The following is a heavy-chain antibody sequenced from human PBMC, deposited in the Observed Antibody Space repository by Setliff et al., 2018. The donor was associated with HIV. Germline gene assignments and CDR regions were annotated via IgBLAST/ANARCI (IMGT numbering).Heavy chain of an antibody. D-gene: IGHD3-16*01. CDR2: TSHSGKT. J-gene: IGHJ4*02. CDR3: ARDPLGYNWRRYFDF. V-gene: IGHV4-34*01. Sequence: SETLSLTCAVYGGPLSGHYWSWIRQPPGQGLEWIGETSHSGKTNYNPSLKSRVTISVDTSNNHFSLNLKSVTAADTAVYYCARDPLGYNWRRYFDFWGQGAVVTVSS. CDR1: GGPLSGHY.